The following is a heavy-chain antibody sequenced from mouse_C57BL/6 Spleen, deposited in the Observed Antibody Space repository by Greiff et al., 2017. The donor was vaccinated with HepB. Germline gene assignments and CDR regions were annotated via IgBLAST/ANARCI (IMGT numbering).Heavy chain of an antibody. J-gene: IGHJ4*01. CDR1: GFTFSNYW. V-gene: IGHV6-3*01. CDR3: TTGTFSAMDY. D-gene: IGHD4-1*01. Sequence: EVMLVESGGGLVQPGGSMKLSCVASGFTFSNYWMNWVRQSPEKGLEWVAQIRLKSDNYATHYAESVKGRFTISRDDSKSSVYLQMNNLRAEDTGIYYCTTGTFSAMDYWGQGTSVTVSS. CDR2: IRLKSDNYAT.